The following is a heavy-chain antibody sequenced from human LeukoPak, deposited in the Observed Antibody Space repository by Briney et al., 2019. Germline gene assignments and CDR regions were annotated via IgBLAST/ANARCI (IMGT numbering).Heavy chain of an antibody. Sequence: ASVKVACKASGYTFASYGISWERQAPGQGLEWMGWISAYNGNTNYTQKLQGRVTMTTDTSTSTAYMELRSLRSDDTAVYYCARAGRFGDLFTFDYWGQGTLVTVSS. CDR1: GYTFASYG. CDR3: ARAGRFGDLFTFDY. V-gene: IGHV1-18*01. D-gene: IGHD3-10*01. J-gene: IGHJ4*02. CDR2: ISAYNGNT.